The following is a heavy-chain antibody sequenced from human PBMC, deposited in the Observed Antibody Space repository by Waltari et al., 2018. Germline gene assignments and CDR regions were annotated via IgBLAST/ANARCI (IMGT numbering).Heavy chain of an antibody. Sequence: QVQLVQSGAEVKKPGSSVKVSCTASGATFSSYAISWVRQAPGQGLEWVGGIIPIFGTANYAQKFQGRVTITTDESTSTAYMELSSLRSEDTAMYYCARGTSSGYYYYFDYWGQGTLVTVSS. CDR3: ARGTSSGYYYYFDY. CDR2: IIPIFGTA. V-gene: IGHV1-69*05. J-gene: IGHJ4*02. CDR1: GATFSSYA. D-gene: IGHD3-22*01.